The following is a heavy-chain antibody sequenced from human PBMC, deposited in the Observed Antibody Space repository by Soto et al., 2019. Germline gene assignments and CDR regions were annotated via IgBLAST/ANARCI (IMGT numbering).Heavy chain of an antibody. Sequence: QLQLQESGPGLVKPSETLSLTCTVSGGSISSSSYYWGWIRQPPGKGLEWIGSIYYSGSTYYNPSFKSRVTISVDTSKNQFSLKLSSVTAADTAVYYCARLGSGGSCYSSTLVYWGQGTLVTVSS. CDR3: ARLGSGGSCYSSTLVY. D-gene: IGHD2-15*01. J-gene: IGHJ4*02. CDR2: IYYSGST. CDR1: GGSISSSSYY. V-gene: IGHV4-39*01.